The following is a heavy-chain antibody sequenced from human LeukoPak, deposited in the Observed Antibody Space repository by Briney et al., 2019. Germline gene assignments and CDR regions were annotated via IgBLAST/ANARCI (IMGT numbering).Heavy chain of an antibody. D-gene: IGHD4-17*01. V-gene: IGHV3-23*01. J-gene: IGHJ4*02. CDR1: GFTVGNNY. Sequence: GGSLRLSCAVSGFTVGNNYMSWVRQAPGKGLEWVSGISGSGGTTNYADSVKGRFTISRDNSKNTVYLQMNSLRAEDTAFYYCAKDRFTVTPYYFDFWGQGTLVTVSS. CDR2: ISGSGGTT. CDR3: AKDRFTVTPYYFDF.